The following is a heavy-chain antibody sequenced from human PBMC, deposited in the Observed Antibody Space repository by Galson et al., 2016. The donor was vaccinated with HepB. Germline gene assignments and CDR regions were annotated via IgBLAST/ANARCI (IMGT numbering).Heavy chain of an antibody. CDR1: GLTFRSYA. V-gene: IGHV3-23*01. Sequence: SLRLSCAASGLTFRSYAMTWVRQAPGKGLEWVSTISGSGGSTYHADSVKGRFTISRDNSKNTVYLQMNSLRAEDTAVYYCAKFASGTYYLDSFDYWGRGTLVTVSS. CDR3: AKFASGTYYLDSFDY. J-gene: IGHJ4*02. D-gene: IGHD3-10*01. CDR2: ISGSGGST.